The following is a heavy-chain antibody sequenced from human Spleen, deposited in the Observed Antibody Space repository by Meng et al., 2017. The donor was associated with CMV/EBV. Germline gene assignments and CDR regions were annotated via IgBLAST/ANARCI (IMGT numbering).Heavy chain of an antibody. Sequence: GESLKISCAASGFTFSSYGMHWVRQAPGKGLEWVAVIWYDGSNIYYADSVKGRFTISRDNSKNTLYLQMNSLRAEDAAVYYCSKDENVEQYPYGMDVWGQGTTVTVSS. CDR1: GFTFSSYG. V-gene: IGHV3-33*06. CDR2: IWYDGSNI. D-gene: IGHD2-2*01. CDR3: SKDENVEQYPYGMDV. J-gene: IGHJ6*02.